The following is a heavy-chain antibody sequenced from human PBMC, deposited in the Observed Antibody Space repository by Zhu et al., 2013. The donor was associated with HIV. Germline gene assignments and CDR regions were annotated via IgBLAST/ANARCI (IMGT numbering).Heavy chain of an antibody. D-gene: IGHD5-18*01. V-gene: IGHV4-39*07. CDR1: GGSISSSSYY. CDR3: ARAIGYPSLFDY. Sequence: QLQLQESGPGLVKPSETLSLTCTVSGGSISSSSYYWGWIRQPPGKGLEWIGSIYYSGSTYYNPSLKSRVTISVDTSKNQFSLKLSSVTAADTAVYYCARAIGYPSLFDYWGQGTLVTVSS. CDR2: IYYSGST. J-gene: IGHJ4*02.